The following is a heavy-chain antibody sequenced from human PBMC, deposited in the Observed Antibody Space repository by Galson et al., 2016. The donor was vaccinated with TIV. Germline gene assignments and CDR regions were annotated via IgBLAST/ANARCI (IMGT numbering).Heavy chain of an antibody. CDR1: GDSINNYY. D-gene: IGHD2-2*01. CDR3: AKAPGGSSPSWGLYDYHYHLDV. CDR2: VSYSGTT. Sequence: SETLSLTCTVSGDSINNYYWNWIRQPPGEGLDWIGSVSYSGTTDYNPSLRSRVTISVDKSKNQFSLKLRSLAAADTAVDYCAKAPGGSSPSWGLYDYHYHLDVWGQGTSVIVSS. J-gene: IGHJ6*02. V-gene: IGHV4-59*01.